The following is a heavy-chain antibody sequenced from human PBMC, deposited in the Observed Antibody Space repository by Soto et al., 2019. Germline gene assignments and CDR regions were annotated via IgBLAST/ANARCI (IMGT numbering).Heavy chain of an antibody. Sequence: GESLKISCKTSGYTFTNSWIGWVRQRPGEGLEWMGMIYPGDPDTRYSPSFQGHVTVSADKSTGTAYLQWSSLRASDTAMYYCARAGIAAAGTAYYYGMDVWGQGTTVTVSS. J-gene: IGHJ6*02. CDR3: ARAGIAAAGTAYYYGMDV. CDR1: GYTFTNSW. D-gene: IGHD6-13*01. V-gene: IGHV5-51*01. CDR2: IYPGDPDT.